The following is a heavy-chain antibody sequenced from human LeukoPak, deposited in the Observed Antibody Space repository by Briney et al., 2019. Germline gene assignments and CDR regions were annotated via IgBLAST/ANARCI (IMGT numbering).Heavy chain of an antibody. Sequence: PSETLSLTCAVYGGSLSGLYWSWIRQPPGKGLEWIEEINHSGSTNYNPSLKSRVTISVDTSKNQFSLKLSSVTAADTAMYYCARDHSSGWYRGAFDIWGQGTRLTVSS. CDR3: ARDHSSGWYRGAFDI. CDR1: GGSLSGLY. CDR2: INHSGST. J-gene: IGHJ3*02. D-gene: IGHD6-19*01. V-gene: IGHV4-34*01.